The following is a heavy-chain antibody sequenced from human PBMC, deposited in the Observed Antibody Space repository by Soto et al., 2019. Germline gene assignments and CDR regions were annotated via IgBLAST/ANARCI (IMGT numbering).Heavy chain of an antibody. J-gene: IGHJ5*02. D-gene: IGHD3-22*01. Sequence: XESLQLSCAVSGFTFSSYAMSWVRQAPGKGLEWVSTISVSGGNTYYADSVKGRFTISRDNSKNTLYLQMNSLRAEDTAVYYCATDISGYYPSWFDPWGQGTLVTVSS. CDR3: ATDISGYYPSWFDP. V-gene: IGHV3-23*01. CDR2: ISVSGGNT. CDR1: GFTFSSYA.